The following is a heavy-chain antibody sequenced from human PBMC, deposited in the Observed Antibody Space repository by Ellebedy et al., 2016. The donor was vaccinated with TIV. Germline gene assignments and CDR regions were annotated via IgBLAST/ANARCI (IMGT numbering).Heavy chain of an antibody. Sequence: AASVKVSCKASGYTFTSYGISWVRQAPGQGLEWMGRIIPILDITNYAQRFQGRVTITADKSTTTAYMELASLTSDDTAVYYCARWGGYSGTFQGPFDFWGQGTLVTVAS. CDR1: GYTFTSYG. D-gene: IGHD1-26*01. V-gene: IGHV1-69*04. J-gene: IGHJ4*02. CDR2: IIPILDIT. CDR3: ARWGGYSGTFQGPFDF.